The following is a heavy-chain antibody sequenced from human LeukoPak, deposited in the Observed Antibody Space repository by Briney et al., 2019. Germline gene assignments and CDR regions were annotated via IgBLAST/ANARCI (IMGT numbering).Heavy chain of an antibody. V-gene: IGHV4-59*01. CDR2: FYYSGST. J-gene: IGHJ4*02. CDR1: GGSISSYY. CDR3: ARCDRYGGNTEFLFDY. Sequence: NPSETLSLSCTVSGGSISSYYWSWIRQPPGKGLEWIGYFYYSGSTNYNPSLKSRVTISVDTSKNQFSLKLSSVTAADTAVYYCARCDRYGGNTEFLFDYWGQGTLVTVSS. D-gene: IGHD4-23*01.